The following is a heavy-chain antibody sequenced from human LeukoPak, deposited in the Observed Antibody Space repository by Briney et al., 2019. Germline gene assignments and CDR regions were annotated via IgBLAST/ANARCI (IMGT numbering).Heavy chain of an antibody. CDR1: GFTFEDYA. D-gene: IGHD6-13*01. V-gene: IGHV3-43*02. Sequence: AGGSLRLSCAASGFTFEDYAMHWAGQAPGKGWEWFSLISGDGGSTYYADSVKGRFTISRDNSKNSLYLQMNSLRTEDTALYYCAKDWSGSSWYYDYWGQGALVTVSS. CDR2: ISGDGGST. J-gene: IGHJ4*02. CDR3: AKDWSGSSWYYDY.